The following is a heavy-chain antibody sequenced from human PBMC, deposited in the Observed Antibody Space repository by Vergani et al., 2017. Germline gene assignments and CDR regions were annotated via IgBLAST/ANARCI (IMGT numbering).Heavy chain of an antibody. Sequence: EVQLLQSEGAVVQPGGSLRLSCVASGFTFSSHAMSWVRQGHGQGLEWVSSIKNTGDSTLYADSVKGRFTISRDNSKNTLYLQMNSLRVEDTAVYYCGGGGDNYNWGQGTLVTVSS. CDR3: GGGGDNYN. D-gene: IGHD5-24*01. CDR1: GFTFSSHA. J-gene: IGHJ4*02. CDR2: IKNTGDST. V-gene: IGHV3-23*01.